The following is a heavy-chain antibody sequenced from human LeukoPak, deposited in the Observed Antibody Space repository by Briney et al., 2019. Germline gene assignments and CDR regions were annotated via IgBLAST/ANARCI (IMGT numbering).Heavy chain of an antibody. CDR2: ISWNSGSI. J-gene: IGHJ4*02. Sequence: GGSLRLSCAASGFTFDDYAMHWVRQAPGKGLEWVSGISWNSGSIGYADSVKGRFTVSRDNAKNSLYLQMNSLRAEDTAVYYCARDFGFGGFDYWGQGTLVTVSS. D-gene: IGHD3-16*01. CDR1: GFTFDDYA. V-gene: IGHV3-9*01. CDR3: ARDFGFGGFDY.